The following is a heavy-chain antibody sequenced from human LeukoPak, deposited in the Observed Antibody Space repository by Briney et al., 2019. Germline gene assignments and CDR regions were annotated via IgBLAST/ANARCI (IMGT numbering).Heavy chain of an antibody. Sequence: PGGSLRLSCAASGFTFSDHSINWVRQAPGKGLEWVSSITSSSNDIHYADSVKGRFTISRDNAHNSLYLQMNSLRAEDTAVYYCARVRDHHNVFDVWGQGTKVTVSS. CDR3: ARVRDHHNVFDV. CDR1: GFTFSDHS. CDR2: ITSSSNDI. J-gene: IGHJ3*01. D-gene: IGHD1-14*01. V-gene: IGHV3-21*06.